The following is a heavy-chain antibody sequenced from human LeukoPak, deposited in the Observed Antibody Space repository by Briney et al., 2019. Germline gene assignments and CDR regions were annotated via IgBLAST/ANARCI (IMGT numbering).Heavy chain of an antibody. CDR1: GYTFTDYY. CDR3: ARGYSTSWVPLFDP. Sequence: ASVKVSCKASGYTFTDYYIHWLRQAPGQGLEWMGWINPNSGGTNSAQRFQGRVTMTRDTSISTAYMELSRLGSDDTAFYYCARGYSTSWVPLFDPWGQGTLVTVSS. V-gene: IGHV1-2*02. J-gene: IGHJ5*02. CDR2: INPNSGGT. D-gene: IGHD6-13*01.